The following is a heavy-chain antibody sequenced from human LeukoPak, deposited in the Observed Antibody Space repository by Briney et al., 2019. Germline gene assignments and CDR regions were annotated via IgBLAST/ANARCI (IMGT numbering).Heavy chain of an antibody. CDR1: GFTLSSYR. V-gene: IGHV3-74*01. CDR2: ISSDGRST. CDR3: ARGVASSRGAFDM. Sequence: GGSLRLSCAASGFTLSSYRMHWVRQAPGKGLLWVSRISSDGRSTSYADSLKGRFTISRDNAKNTLYLQMNSLKVEDTAVYFCARGVASSRGAFDMWGQGTMVTVSS. J-gene: IGHJ3*02. D-gene: IGHD3-10*01.